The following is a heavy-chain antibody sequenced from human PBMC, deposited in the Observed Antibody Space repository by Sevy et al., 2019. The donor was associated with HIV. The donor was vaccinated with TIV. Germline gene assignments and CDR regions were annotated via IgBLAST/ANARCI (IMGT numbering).Heavy chain of an antibody. J-gene: IGHJ5*02. CDR3: AGQSLGWYNWFDP. D-gene: IGHD6-19*01. CDR1: GYNFY. CDR2: VTPNSGAT. Sequence: ASVKVSCKASGYNFYIHWVRQDPGQGLGWMGRVTPNSGATSYAQKFQDRVAMTMDTSINTAYMELSGLKSDDTAIYYCAGQSLGWYNWFDPWGQGTLVTVSS. V-gene: IGHV1-2*06.